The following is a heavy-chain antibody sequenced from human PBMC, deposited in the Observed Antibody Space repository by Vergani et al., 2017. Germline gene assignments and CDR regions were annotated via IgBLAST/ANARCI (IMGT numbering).Heavy chain of an antibody. J-gene: IGHJ6*03. CDR2: IYYSGDT. CDR1: GCPLSSGGYY. V-gene: IGHV4-31*03. Sequence: QVQLQESGPGLVKPSQTPSLNCTVPGCPLSSGGYYWSWIRQHPGQGLEWIGYIYYSGDTHYNPSPRSRVTISVDTSKNQFSLQLSSVTAADAAVYYCGRGPGAYRFVYYYYMDVWGKGTTVTVSS. CDR3: GRGPGAYRFVYYYYMDV. D-gene: IGHD4-11*01.